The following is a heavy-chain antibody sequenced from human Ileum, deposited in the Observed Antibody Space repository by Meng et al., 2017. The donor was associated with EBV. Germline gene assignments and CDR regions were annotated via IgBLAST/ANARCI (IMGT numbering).Heavy chain of an antibody. CDR3: ATDVGTVADH. D-gene: IGHD4-23*01. V-gene: IGHV1-69*01. J-gene: IGHJ4*02. CDR1: GGNFKTFV. CDR2: VTPVFTST. Sequence: QLRLLQSGSDVKKPGSSVTISCRASGGNFKTFVFSWVRLAPGQGLEWMGGVTPVFTSTLYAKHFKDRVTITADESTNTAFMELKNLQSDDTAIYYCATDVGTVADHWGPGTLVTVSS.